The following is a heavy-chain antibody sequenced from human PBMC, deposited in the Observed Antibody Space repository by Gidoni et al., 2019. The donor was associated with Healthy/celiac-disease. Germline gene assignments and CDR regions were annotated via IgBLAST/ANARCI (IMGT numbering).Heavy chain of an antibody. D-gene: IGHD1-26*01. J-gene: IGHJ5*02. CDR2: IIPILGIA. V-gene: IGHV1-69*02. CDR3: ARGVGGSGDLNWFDP. CDR1: GGTFSSYT. Sequence: QVQLVQSGAEVKKPGSSVKVSCKASGGTFSSYTISWVRQARGQGLEWMGRIIPILGIANYAQKFQGRVTITADKSTSTAYMELSSLRSEDTAVYYWARGVGGSGDLNWFDPWGQGTLVTVSS.